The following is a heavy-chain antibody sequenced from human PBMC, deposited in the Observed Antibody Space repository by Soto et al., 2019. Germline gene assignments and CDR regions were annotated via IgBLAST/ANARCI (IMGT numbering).Heavy chain of an antibody. CDR2: ISSSSSYI. CDR3: ARDFPRPDAFDI. Sequence: GGSLRLSCAASGFTFSSYSMNWVRQAPGKGLEWVSSISSSSSYIYYADSVKGRFTISRDNAKNSLYLQMNSLRAEDTAVYYCARDFPRPDAFDIWGQGTMVTVSS. CDR1: GFTFSSYS. J-gene: IGHJ3*02. V-gene: IGHV3-21*01.